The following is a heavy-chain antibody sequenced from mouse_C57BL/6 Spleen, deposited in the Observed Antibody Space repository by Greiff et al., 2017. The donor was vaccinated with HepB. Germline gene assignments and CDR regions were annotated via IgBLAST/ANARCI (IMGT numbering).Heavy chain of an antibody. D-gene: IGHD3-2*02. CDR3: AISGTAQANYFDY. Sequence: QLQQPGAELVMPGASVKLSCKASGYTFTSYWMHWVKQRPGQGLEWIGEIDPSDSYTNYNQKFKGKSTLTVDKSSSTAYMQLSSLTSEDSAVYYCAISGTAQANYFDYWGQGTTLTVSS. V-gene: IGHV1-69*01. CDR2: IDPSDSYT. J-gene: IGHJ2*01. CDR1: GYTFTSYW.